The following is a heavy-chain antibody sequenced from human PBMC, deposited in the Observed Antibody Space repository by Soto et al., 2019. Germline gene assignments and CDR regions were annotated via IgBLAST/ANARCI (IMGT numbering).Heavy chain of an antibody. CDR1: GFTFSTYW. CDR3: ARATGRNHPFDY. CDR2: ISTDGSST. J-gene: IGHJ4*02. V-gene: IGHV3-74*01. D-gene: IGHD1-1*01. Sequence: EVQLVESGGGLVQPGGSLRLSCAATGFTFSTYWMHWVRQGPGKGLVWVSRISTDGSSTTYADSVKGRFTISRDNAKNTLYLHMNSLSAEDTAVYYSARATGRNHPFDYWGQGTLVTVSS.